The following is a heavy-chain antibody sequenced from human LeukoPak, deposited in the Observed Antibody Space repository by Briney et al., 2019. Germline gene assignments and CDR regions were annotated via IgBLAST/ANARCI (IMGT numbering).Heavy chain of an antibody. CDR1: GFTFSSYA. J-gene: IGHJ4*02. V-gene: IGHV3-23*01. D-gene: IGHD4-17*01. CDR3: AKGLSDGDFDY. CDR2: ISGSGRST. Sequence: GGSLRLSCAASGFTFSSYAMSWVRQALEKGLEWVSAISGSGRSTYYADSVKGRFTISRDNSKNTLYLQMNSLRAEDTAVYYCAKGLSDGDFDYWGQGTLVTVSS.